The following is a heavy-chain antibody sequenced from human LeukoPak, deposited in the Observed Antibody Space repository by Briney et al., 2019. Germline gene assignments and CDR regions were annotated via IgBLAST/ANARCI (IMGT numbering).Heavy chain of an antibody. CDR2: IIPILGIA. CDR1: GGTFSSYA. V-gene: IGHV1-69*04. D-gene: IGHD1-1*01. Sequence: AASVTVSCKASGGTFSSYAIRWVRQAPAQGGEWMGRIIPILGIAKYAQKFQGRVTINADKSTSTAYMELSSLRSEDTAVYYCARVLAGTTSEACDIWGEGTMVTVSS. CDR3: ARVLAGTTSEACDI. J-gene: IGHJ3*02.